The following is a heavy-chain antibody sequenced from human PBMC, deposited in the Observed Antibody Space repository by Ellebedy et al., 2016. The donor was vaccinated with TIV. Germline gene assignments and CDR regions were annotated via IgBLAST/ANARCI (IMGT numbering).Heavy chain of an antibody. CDR3: ARLADY. J-gene: IGHJ4*02. CDR2: IYTDGHT. Sequence: GESLKISCEASGITVSDYFMNWVRQAPGKGLQWVSIIYTDGHTNYTDSVNGRFTISRDTSRNTLHLQMNSLRDEDTAVYYCARLADYWGQGTLVTVSS. CDR1: GITVSDYF. V-gene: IGHV3-66*01.